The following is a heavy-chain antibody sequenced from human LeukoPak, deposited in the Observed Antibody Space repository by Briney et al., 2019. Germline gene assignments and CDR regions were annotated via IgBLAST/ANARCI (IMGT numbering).Heavy chain of an antibody. D-gene: IGHD2-2*01. CDR2: IYSSGST. CDR1: GGSISSGDYY. V-gene: IGHV4-31*03. Sequence: SGTLSLTCTVAGGSISSGDYYWSWIRQHPGKGLEWIGYIYSSGSTYYNPSLKSRITMSVDTSKNQFSLKVSSVTAADTAVYYCARIFCSRSTCYNYFDYWGQGTLVTVSS. CDR3: ARIFCSRSTCYNYFDY. J-gene: IGHJ4*02.